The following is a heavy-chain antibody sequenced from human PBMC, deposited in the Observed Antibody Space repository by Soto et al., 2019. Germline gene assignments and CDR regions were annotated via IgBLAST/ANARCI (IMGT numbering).Heavy chain of an antibody. CDR3: AHMVQDHYNFVSWFDP. D-gene: IGHD1-20*01. Sequence: GSGPTLVNPTQPLTLTCTFSGFSLSTNGVGVGWIRQPPGKALDWLAVIYWNDDKRYSPSLKSRLTITKDTSKNQVVLIMTKVDPVDTATYYCAHMVQDHYNFVSWFDPWGQGTLVTVSS. CDR1: GFSLSTNGVG. V-gene: IGHV2-5*01. CDR2: IYWNDDK. J-gene: IGHJ5*02.